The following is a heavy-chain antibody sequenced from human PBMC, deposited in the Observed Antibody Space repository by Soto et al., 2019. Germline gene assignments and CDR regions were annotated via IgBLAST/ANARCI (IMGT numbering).Heavy chain of an antibody. J-gene: IGHJ6*02. CDR2: MNSRTGST. Sequence: QVQLVQSGAEVKKPGASVKVSCRASGYTFTTHYLHWVRQAPGQGFEWLGVMNSRTGSTTYAQKFQDRVTMTRDTSTSTGYMELTSLRPEDTAVYYCAGEVIGNYYGMDVWGQGTTVIVSS. V-gene: IGHV1-46*01. CDR3: AGEVIGNYYGMDV. CDR1: GYTFTTHY.